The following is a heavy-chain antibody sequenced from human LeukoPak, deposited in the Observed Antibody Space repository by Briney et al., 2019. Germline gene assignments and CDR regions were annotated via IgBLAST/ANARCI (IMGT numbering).Heavy chain of an antibody. V-gene: IGHV3-66*01. CDR1: GFTVSNEY. J-gene: IGHJ4*02. CDR2: IYGGDSS. D-gene: IGHD2-21*01. Sequence: GGSLRLSCAASGFTVSNEYMSWVRQAPGKGLEWVSVIYGGDSSYYAGSVKGRFTISRDNPKNTLSLEMNSLRVDDTAVYYCARRAYCGGDCLDQWGQGTLVTVSS. CDR3: ARRAYCGGDCLDQ.